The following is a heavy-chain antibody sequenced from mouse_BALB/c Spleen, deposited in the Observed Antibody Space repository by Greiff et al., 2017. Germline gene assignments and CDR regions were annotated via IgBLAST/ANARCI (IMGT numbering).Heavy chain of an antibody. CDR1: GFTFSSFG. V-gene: IGHV5-17*02. D-gene: IGHD2-3*01. CDR3: ARDDGYSPWFAY. J-gene: IGHJ3*01. CDR2: ISSGSSTI. Sequence: DVKLVESGGGLVQPGGSRKLSCAASGFTFSSFGMHWVRQAPEKGLEWVAYISSGSSTIYYADTVKGRFTISRDNPKNTLFLQMTSLRSEDTAMYYCARDDGYSPWFAYWGQGTLVTVSA.